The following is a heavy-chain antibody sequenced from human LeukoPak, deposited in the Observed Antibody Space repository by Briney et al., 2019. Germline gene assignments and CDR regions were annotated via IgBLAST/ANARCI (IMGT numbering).Heavy chain of an antibody. J-gene: IGHJ4*02. D-gene: IGHD3-10*01. CDR1: GFTFSSYA. CDR3: CAGSGSYIY. V-gene: IGHV3-7*02. Sequence: GGSLRLSCAASGFTFSSYAMTWVRQAPGKGLEWVANIKQDGSERYSVDSLKGRFTISRDNAKNSLYLQMNSLRADDTAVYYCCAGSGSYIYWGQGTLVSVSS. CDR2: IKQDGSER.